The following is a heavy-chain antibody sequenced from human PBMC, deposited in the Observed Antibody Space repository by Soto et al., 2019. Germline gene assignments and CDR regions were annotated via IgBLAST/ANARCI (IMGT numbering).Heavy chain of an antibody. CDR2: IWCDGSNK. V-gene: IGHV3-33*01. J-gene: IGHJ4*02. D-gene: IGHD1-26*01. CDR3: VRDGWYSIQAPY. Sequence: QVQLVESGGGVVQPGRSLRLSCAASGFTFSSHGMHWVRQAPGKGLEWVAGIWCDGSNKYYADSVKGRFTISRDNSKNLVYLKMTSLRAEETAVYYCVRDGWYSIQAPYWGQGTLVTVSS. CDR1: GFTFSSHG.